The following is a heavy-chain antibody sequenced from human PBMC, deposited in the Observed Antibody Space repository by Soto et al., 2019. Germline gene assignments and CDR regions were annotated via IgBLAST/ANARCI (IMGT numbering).Heavy chain of an antibody. CDR3: ARDIDAMVYAMGGGYYYGMDV. Sequence: GGSLRLSCAASGFTFSSYSMNWVRQAPGKGLEWVSSISSSSSYIYYADSVKGRFTISRDNAKNSLYLQMNSLRAEDTAVYYCARDIDAMVYAMGGGYYYGMDVWGQGTTVTVSS. D-gene: IGHD2-8*01. CDR2: ISSSSSYI. V-gene: IGHV3-21*01. J-gene: IGHJ6*02. CDR1: GFTFSSYS.